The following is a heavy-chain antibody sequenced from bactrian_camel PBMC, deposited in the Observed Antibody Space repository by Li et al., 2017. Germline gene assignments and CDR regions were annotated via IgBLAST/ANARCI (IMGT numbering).Heavy chain of an antibody. CDR2: IYNGGSST. CDR3: AADSAVLILGGIIKAEDLL. J-gene: IGHJ4*01. CDR1: GYTSSNYC. V-gene: IGHV3S26*01. D-gene: IGHD1*01. Sequence: HVQLVESGGGSVQAGGSLRLSCAASGYTSSNYCMGWFRQAPGKALEWVSVIYNGGSSTAYADSVKGRFTISHDFAKSTIYLQMDSLKPEDTAMYYCAADSAVLILGGIIKAEDLLIGARGPRSPSP.